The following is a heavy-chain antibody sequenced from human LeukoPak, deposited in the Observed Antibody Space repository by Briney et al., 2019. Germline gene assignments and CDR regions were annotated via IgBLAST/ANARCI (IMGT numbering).Heavy chain of an antibody. CDR2: IRYDGSHK. Sequence: PGESLRLSCAVSGFTFSNYGMHWVRQAPDKGLEWVAFIRYDGSHKYYADSVKGRFTISRDNSKNTLYLQMRSLRADDTAVFYCAKDSGYYKGYFDYWGQGTLVTVSS. V-gene: IGHV3-30*02. D-gene: IGHD3-22*01. J-gene: IGHJ4*02. CDR1: GFTFSNYG. CDR3: AKDSGYYKGYFDY.